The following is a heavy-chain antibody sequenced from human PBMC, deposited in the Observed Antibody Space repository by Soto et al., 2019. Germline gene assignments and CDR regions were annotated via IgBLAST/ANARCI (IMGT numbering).Heavy chain of an antibody. J-gene: IGHJ4*02. V-gene: IGHV3-74*01. Sequence: SLRLSCAASGFTFSSYWMHWVRQAPGKGLVWVSRINSDGSSTSYADSVKGRFTISRDNAKNTLFLQMNSLRTEDTAVFYCARDTFGRGTPGDSGGQGTLVTVS. CDR2: INSDGSST. CDR1: GFTFSSYW. D-gene: IGHD3-16*01. CDR3: ARDTFGRGTPGDS.